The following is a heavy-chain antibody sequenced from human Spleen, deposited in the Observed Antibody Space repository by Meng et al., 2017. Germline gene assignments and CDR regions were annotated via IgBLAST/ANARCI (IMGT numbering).Heavy chain of an antibody. V-gene: IGHV3-7*01. CDR3: ARDREYSSSWYMSRAPAFDI. Sequence: GESLKISCAASGFTFSSYWMSWVRQAPGKGLEWVANIKQDGSEKYYVDSVKGRFTISRDNAKNSLYLQMNSLRAEDTAVYYCARDREYSSSWYMSRAPAFDIWGQGTMVTVSS. D-gene: IGHD6-13*01. J-gene: IGHJ3*02. CDR2: IKQDGSEK. CDR1: GFTFSSYW.